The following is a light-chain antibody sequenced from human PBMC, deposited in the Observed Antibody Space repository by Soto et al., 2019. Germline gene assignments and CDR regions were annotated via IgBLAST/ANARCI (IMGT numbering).Light chain of an antibody. Sequence: EIVLTQSPGTLSLSPGERATLSCRASQSVSSSYLAWYQQKPGQAPRLLIYGASSRATGIPDRFSGSGSGTDFTLTISRLEPEDFGLDYCQHYDSSPLTFAGGTKVDSK. J-gene: IGKJ4*01. V-gene: IGKV3-20*01. CDR3: QHYDSSPLT. CDR2: GAS. CDR1: QSVSSSY.